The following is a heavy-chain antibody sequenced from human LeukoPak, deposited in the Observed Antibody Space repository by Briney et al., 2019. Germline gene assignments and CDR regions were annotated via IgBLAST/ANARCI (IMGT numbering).Heavy chain of an antibody. CDR2: MNPNSGNT. J-gene: IGHJ4*02. Sequence: ASVKVSCKASGYTFTSYDINWVRQATGQGLEWMGWMNPNSGNTGYAQKFQGRVTMTRNTSISTAYMELCSLRSEDTAVYYCARYRSSWYSDNDYWGQGTLVTVSS. CDR3: ARYRSSWYSDNDY. CDR1: GYTFTSYD. V-gene: IGHV1-8*01. D-gene: IGHD6-13*01.